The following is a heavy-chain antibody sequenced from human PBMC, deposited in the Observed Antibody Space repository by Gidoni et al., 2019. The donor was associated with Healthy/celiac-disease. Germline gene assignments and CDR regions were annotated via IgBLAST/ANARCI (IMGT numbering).Heavy chain of an antibody. V-gene: IGHV3-23*01. Sequence: EVQLLESGGSVVQAGGCLRLYCAASGFTFSSYAMSWVRQAPVKGLEWFSAISGSGGSTYYADSVKGRFNISRYNSKNTLYLQMNSLRAEDTAVYHCAKVSSGWYGVWGQGTLVTVSS. CDR3: AKVSSGWYGV. J-gene: IGHJ4*02. CDR1: GFTFSSYA. D-gene: IGHD6-19*01. CDR2: ISGSGGST.